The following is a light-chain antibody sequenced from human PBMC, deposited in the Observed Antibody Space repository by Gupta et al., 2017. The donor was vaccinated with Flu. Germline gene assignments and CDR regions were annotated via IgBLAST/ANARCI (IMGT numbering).Light chain of an antibody. Sequence: VLTQTSLSSPVSVGQPASMSCTSSESLVHNNGNTYLSWLQQRPGQPPRLLFYHISHPSSGVPDRFTATGAGAHFTLEISRVEPDDVGIYYCMQLTHFPRTFGQGTKVEI. J-gene: IGKJ1*01. CDR2: HIS. CDR1: ESLVHNNGNTY. CDR3: MQLTHFPRT. V-gene: IGKV2-24*01.